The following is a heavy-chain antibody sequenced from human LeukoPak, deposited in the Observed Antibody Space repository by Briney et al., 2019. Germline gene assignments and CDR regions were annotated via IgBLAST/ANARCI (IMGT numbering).Heavy chain of an antibody. D-gene: IGHD5-18*01. V-gene: IGHV4-61*02. Sequence: SQTLSLTCTVSGGSISSGSYYWSWIRQPAGKGLEWIGRIYTSGSTNYNPSLKSRVTISVDTSKNQFSLKLSSVTAADTAVYYCERGAIQGSFGGFDYWGQGTLVTVSS. CDR1: GGSISSGSYY. J-gene: IGHJ4*02. CDR2: IYTSGST. CDR3: ERGAIQGSFGGFDY.